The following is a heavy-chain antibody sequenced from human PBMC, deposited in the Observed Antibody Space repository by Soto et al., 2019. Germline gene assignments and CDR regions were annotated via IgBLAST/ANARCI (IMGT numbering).Heavy chain of an antibody. Sequence: QVQLVQSGAEVKKPESSVKVSCKAPGGTFSTYAISWVRQAPGQGLEWMGGIIPMFGTANYAQRFQDRVTTTADASTNTVYMEPSSLRSEDTAVYFCASGIQLWLRRINNGYSGWGQGTLVTVSS. CDR3: ASGIQLWLRRINNGYSG. J-gene: IGHJ4*02. CDR2: IIPMFGTA. CDR1: GGTFSTYA. V-gene: IGHV1-69*12. D-gene: IGHD5-18*01.